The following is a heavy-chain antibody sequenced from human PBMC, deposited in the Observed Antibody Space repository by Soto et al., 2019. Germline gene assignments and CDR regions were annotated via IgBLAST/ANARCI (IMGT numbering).Heavy chain of an antibody. Sequence: TLSLTCAASSDSAPNGYASWIWIQQPPDKGLGWNGYICRDGATYLNPSLQSRGSISVDRSKSQFYLNPTSVTAADTAVYYCASGKTQYYFDLWGQGNLVTV. CDR1: SDSAPNGYAS. J-gene: IGHJ4*02. CDR2: ICRDGAT. V-gene: IGHV4-30-2*01. D-gene: IGHD1-26*01. CDR3: ASGKTQYYFDL.